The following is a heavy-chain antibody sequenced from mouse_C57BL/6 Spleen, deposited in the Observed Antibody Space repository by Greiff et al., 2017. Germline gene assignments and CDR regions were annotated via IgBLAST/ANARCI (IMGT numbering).Heavy chain of an antibody. CDR1: GYTFTSYW. J-gene: IGHJ4*01. Sequence: VQLQQPGAELVKPGASVKLSCKASGYTFTSYWMQWVKQRPGQGLEWIGEIDPSDSYTNYNQKFKGKATLTVDTSSSTAYMQLSSLTSEDSAVYYCARRGHYYAMDYWGQGTSGTVSS. CDR3: ARRGHYYAMDY. D-gene: IGHD3-3*01. V-gene: IGHV1-50*01. CDR2: IDPSDSYT.